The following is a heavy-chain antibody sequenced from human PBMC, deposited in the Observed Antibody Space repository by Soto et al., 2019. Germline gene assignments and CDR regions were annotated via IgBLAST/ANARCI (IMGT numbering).Heavy chain of an antibody. CDR3: TSDLDYGERAFGDY. CDR1: GFTFSSFA. D-gene: IGHD2-21*01. CDR2: ISYDGSKK. V-gene: IGHV3-30-3*01. Sequence: GRSLRLSCAASGFTFSSFAVYWVRQAPGKGLDWLAVISYDGSKKYYADSVRGRFTISRDNSKNTLYLQMNGLRTEDTAVYYCTSDLDYGERAFGDYWGQGTLVTVS. J-gene: IGHJ4*02.